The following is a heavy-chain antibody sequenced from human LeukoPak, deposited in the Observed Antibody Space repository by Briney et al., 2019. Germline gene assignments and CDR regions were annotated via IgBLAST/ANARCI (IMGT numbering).Heavy chain of an antibody. CDR2: ISYDGSNK. CDR1: GFTFSSNA. CDR3: ARSIVGATRGAFDI. V-gene: IGHV3-30-3*01. D-gene: IGHD1-26*01. Sequence: PGRSLRLSCAASGFTFSSNAMHWVRQAPGKGLEWVAVISYDGSNKYYADSVKGRFTISRDNSKNTLYLQMNSLRAEDTAVYYCARSIVGATRGAFDIWGQGTMVTVSS. J-gene: IGHJ3*02.